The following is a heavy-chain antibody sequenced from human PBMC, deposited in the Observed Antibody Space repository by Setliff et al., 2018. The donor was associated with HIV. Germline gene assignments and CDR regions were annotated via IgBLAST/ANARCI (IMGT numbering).Heavy chain of an antibody. J-gene: IGHJ4*02. CDR2: ITPSGAT. CDR3: SNWNTTIDADS. Sequence: PSETLSLTCAVYGGSFSGHYWGWFRQPPGKGLEWIGEITPSGATNYLPSLKSRVTMSLDTSKNQFSLKLTPVTAADTALYYCSNWNTTIDADSWGQGTLVTVSS. V-gene: IGHV4-34*01. CDR1: GGSFSGHY. D-gene: IGHD5-18*01.